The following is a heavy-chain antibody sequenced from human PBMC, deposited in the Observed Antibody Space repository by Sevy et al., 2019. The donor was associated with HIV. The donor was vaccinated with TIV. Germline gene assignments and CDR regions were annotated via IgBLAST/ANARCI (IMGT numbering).Heavy chain of an antibody. D-gene: IGHD3-22*01. CDR2: ISANNGKT. CDR3: ARDPRTFYYDSSGYGHDY. J-gene: IGHJ4*02. CDR1: GYTFTSYG. V-gene: IGHV1-18*01. Sequence: ASVKVSCKASGYTFTSYGISWVRQAPGQGLEWMGWISANNGKTNYVQKFQGRVTMTTDTSTTTAYMELRSLRSDDTAVYYCARDPRTFYYDSSGYGHDYWGQGTLVTVSS.